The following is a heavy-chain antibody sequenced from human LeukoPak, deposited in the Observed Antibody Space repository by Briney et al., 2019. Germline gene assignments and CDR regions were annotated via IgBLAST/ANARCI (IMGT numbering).Heavy chain of an antibody. CDR3: ARRSTLSMANYFDY. D-gene: IGHD2/OR15-2a*01. Sequence: PSETLSLTCTVSGGSISSYYWSWIRQPPGKGLEWIGYIYYSGSTNYNPSLKSRVTISVDTSKNQFSLKLSSVTAADTAVYYCARRSTLSMANYFDYWGQGTLVTVSS. CDR2: IYYSGST. J-gene: IGHJ4*02. V-gene: IGHV4-59*08. CDR1: GGSISSYY.